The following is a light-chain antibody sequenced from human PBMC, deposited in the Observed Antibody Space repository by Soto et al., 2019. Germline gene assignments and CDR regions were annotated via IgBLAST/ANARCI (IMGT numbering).Light chain of an antibody. Sequence: EIMMTQSPGTLSASPGERATLSCRASQSVSSNLAWYQQKPGQAPRLLIYAVSTRATGIPARFSGSGSGTEFTLTISSVQCEGFAVYYCQQYNKWPVTFGQGTKVEIK. CDR2: AVS. V-gene: IGKV3-15*01. J-gene: IGKJ1*01. CDR3: QQYNKWPVT. CDR1: QSVSSN.